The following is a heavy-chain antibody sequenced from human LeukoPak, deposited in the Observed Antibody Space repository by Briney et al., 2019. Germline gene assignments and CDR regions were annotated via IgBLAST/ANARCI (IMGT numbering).Heavy chain of an antibody. CDR2: INHSGST. Sequence: SETLSLTCTVSGGSISSYYWSWIRQPPGKGLEWIGEINHSGSTNYNPSLKSRVTISVDTSKNQFSLKLSSVTAADTAVYYCARRRGITMIVVAPYYYYMDVWGKGTTVTVSS. V-gene: IGHV4-34*01. D-gene: IGHD3-22*01. CDR1: GGSISSYY. CDR3: ARRRGITMIVVAPYYYYMDV. J-gene: IGHJ6*03.